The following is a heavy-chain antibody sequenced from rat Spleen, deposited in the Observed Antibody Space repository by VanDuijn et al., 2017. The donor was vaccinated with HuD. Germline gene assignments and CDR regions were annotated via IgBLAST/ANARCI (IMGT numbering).Heavy chain of an antibody. CDR2: MWSGGST. J-gene: IGHJ2*01. CDR1: GFSLTSYH. CDR3: ARADIGAIYTDGI. V-gene: IGHV2-43*01. Sequence: QVQLKESGPGLVQPSQTLSLTCTVSGFSLTSYHVSWVRQSPGKGLEWMGVMWSGGSTAYNSLLKSRLSISRDTSKSQVYLRMNSLQTEDTATYYCARADIGAIYTDGIWGQGVMVTVSS. D-gene: IGHD1-2*01.